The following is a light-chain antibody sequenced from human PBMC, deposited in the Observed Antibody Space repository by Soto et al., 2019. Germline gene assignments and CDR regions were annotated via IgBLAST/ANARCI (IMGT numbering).Light chain of an antibody. CDR1: QGISNF. J-gene: IGKJ1*01. Sequence: DIPMTQSPPSLSAFVGDRVTITCRASQGISNFLAWYQQKPGRAPKLLISAASTLQSGVSSRFSGSGSGTDFTLTISSLQPEDVATYYCQKYTNAPRTFGQGTKVEIK. CDR2: AAS. CDR3: QKYTNAPRT. V-gene: IGKV1-27*01.